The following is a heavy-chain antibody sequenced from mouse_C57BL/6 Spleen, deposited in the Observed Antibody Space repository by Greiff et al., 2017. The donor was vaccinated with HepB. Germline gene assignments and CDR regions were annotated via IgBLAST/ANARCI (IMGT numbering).Heavy chain of an antibody. CDR2: IRSKSNNYAT. D-gene: IGHD1-1*01. Sequence: EVNVVESGGGLVQPQGSLKLSCAASGFSFNTYAMNWVRQAPGKGLEWVARIRSKSNNYATDYADSVKDRFTISREDSESILYLHMYNLRTENTAMYYCVGPGSSYYAMDYGGQGTSVTVSS. V-gene: IGHV10-1*01. CDR1: GFSFNTYA. J-gene: IGHJ4*01. CDR3: VGPGSSYYAMDY.